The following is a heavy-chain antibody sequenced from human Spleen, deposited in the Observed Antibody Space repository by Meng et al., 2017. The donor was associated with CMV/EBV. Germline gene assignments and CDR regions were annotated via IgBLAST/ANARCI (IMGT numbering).Heavy chain of an antibody. V-gene: IGHV4-39*07. Sequence: GSLRLSCTVPGGSISNSSYYWGWIRQPPGKGLEWLGNFYYSGSTYYNPSRKSRVTISVDTSKNQFSLKLSSVPAADTAVYYCSRDDGYSYYGMAFWGQGTPVTVSS. D-gene: IGHD2-21*02. CDR3: SRDDGYSYYGMAF. J-gene: IGHJ6*02. CDR2: FYYSGST. CDR1: GGSISNSSYY.